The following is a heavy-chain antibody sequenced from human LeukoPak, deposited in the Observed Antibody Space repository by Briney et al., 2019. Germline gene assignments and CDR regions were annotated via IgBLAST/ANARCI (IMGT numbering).Heavy chain of an antibody. V-gene: IGHV4-4*07. J-gene: IGHJ4*02. CDR2: IYTRGET. Sequence: SETLSLMCTVSGGSICSYHSRWIRGPAGKGLEGIGYIYTRGETNYNPPLKSRVTMPVKTFKNQFFLKMNSVTAADTAWYLRARDWEQYCSSTSSYRKLDYWGQGTLVTVSS. D-gene: IGHD2-2*02. CDR1: GGSICSYH. CDR3: ARDWEQYCSSTSSYRKLDY.